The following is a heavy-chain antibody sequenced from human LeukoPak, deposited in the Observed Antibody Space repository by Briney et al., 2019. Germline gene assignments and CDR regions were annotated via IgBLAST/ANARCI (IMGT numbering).Heavy chain of an antibody. Sequence: PGGSLRLSCAASGFTFDDYAMHWVRQAPGKGLEWVSGISWNSGSIGYADSAKGRFTISRDNAKNSLYLQMNSLRAEDTALYYCAKGREYYYGSGPFDYWGQGTLVTVSS. J-gene: IGHJ4*02. V-gene: IGHV3-9*01. CDR2: ISWNSGSI. CDR1: GFTFDDYA. CDR3: AKGREYYYGSGPFDY. D-gene: IGHD3-10*01.